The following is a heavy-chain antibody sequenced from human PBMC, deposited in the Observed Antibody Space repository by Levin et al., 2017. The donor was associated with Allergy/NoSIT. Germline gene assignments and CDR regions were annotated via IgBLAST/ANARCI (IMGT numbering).Heavy chain of an antibody. CDR3: ARDLRSAGGIHEY. CDR1: GFTFSNYW. CDR2: IKKDGSEK. Sequence: GGSLRLSCAASGFTFSNYWMSWVRQAPGKGLEWVANIKKDGSEKYYVDSVKGRFTVSRDNAKNSLYVQMNSLRAGDTAVYYCARDLRSAGGIHEYWGQGTLVTVSS. V-gene: IGHV3-7*01. D-gene: IGHD4-23*01. J-gene: IGHJ4*02.